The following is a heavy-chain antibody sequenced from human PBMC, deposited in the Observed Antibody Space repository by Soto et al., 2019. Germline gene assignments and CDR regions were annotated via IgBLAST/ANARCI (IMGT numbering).Heavy chain of an antibody. CDR1: GFTASSKY. CDR2: INRGGSI. V-gene: IGHV3-66*01. D-gene: IGHD6-19*01. Sequence: GSLRLSCAASGFTASSKYMSWVRQAPGKGLEWVSLINRGGSISYADSVKGRFTISRDNSKNTLYLQMNSLRAEDTAVYYCAKYDSSSGWEPFDYWGQGTLVTVSS. CDR3: AKYDSSSGWEPFDY. J-gene: IGHJ4*02.